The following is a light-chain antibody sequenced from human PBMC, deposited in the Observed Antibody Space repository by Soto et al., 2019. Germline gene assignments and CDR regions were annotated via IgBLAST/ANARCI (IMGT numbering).Light chain of an antibody. CDR3: QSYDSSLSGSV. Sequence: QSVLTQPPSVSGAPGQRVTISCTGSSSNIGAGYDVHWYQQLPGTAPKLLIYDNSNRPSGVPDRFSGSKSGTSASLAITGLQVEDEADYYCQSYDSSLSGSVFGGGTKLTVL. J-gene: IGLJ3*02. V-gene: IGLV1-40*01. CDR2: DNS. CDR1: SSNIGAGYD.